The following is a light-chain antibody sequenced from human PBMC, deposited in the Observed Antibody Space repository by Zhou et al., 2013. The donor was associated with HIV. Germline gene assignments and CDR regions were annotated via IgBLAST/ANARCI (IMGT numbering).Light chain of an antibody. CDR2: GTS. Sequence: EIVLTQSPGTLSLSPGERATLSCRVSQTISTSYLAWYQQKPGQAPRLPIYGTSSRAAGIPDRFGGWGTGTDFTLTISRLEPEDSAVYYCQQYGDSQFTFGPGTKVHIK. V-gene: IGKV3-20*01. CDR3: QQYGDSQFT. CDR1: QTISTSY. J-gene: IGKJ3*01.